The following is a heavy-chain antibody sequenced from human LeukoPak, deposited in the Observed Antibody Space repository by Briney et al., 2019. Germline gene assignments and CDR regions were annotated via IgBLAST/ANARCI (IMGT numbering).Heavy chain of an antibody. CDR1: GGTSSSYA. V-gene: IGHV1-69*04. Sequence: GASVKVSCKASGGTSSSYAISWVRQAPGQGLEWMGRIIPILGIANYAQKFQGRVTITADKSTSTAYMELSSLRSEDTAVYYCARDGTVTTVTTAWFDPWGQGTLVTVSS. CDR2: IIPILGIA. D-gene: IGHD4-11*01. J-gene: IGHJ5*02. CDR3: ARDGTVTTVTTAWFDP.